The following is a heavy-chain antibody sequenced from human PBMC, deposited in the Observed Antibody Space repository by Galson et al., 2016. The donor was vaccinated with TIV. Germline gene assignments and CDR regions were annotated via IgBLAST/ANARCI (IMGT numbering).Heavy chain of an antibody. Sequence: SLRLSCAASGLAVSINYMTWVRQAPGKGLEWVSLISDGGNTYYADSVKGRFTISRDNSKNILFLQMNSLRVEDTAVYYCARVRVVDATYYYYYYGMDVWGQGTAVTVSS. CDR3: ARVRVVDATYYYYYYGMDV. V-gene: IGHV3-66*02. D-gene: IGHD3-10*01. CDR1: GLAVSINY. J-gene: IGHJ6*02. CDR2: ISDGGNT.